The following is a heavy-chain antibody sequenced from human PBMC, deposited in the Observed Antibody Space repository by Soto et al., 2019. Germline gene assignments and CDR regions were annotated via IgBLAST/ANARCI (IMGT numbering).Heavy chain of an antibody. CDR2: ISYDGSNK. CDR1: GFTFSSYA. Sequence: PGGSLRLSCAASGFTFSSYAMHWVRQAPGKGLEWVAVISYDGSNKYYADSVKGRFTISRDNSKNTLYLQMNSLRAEDTAVYYCVGVNAPTFDYWGQGTLVTVS. V-gene: IGHV3-30-3*01. CDR3: VGVNAPTFDY. D-gene: IGHD2-8*01. J-gene: IGHJ4*02.